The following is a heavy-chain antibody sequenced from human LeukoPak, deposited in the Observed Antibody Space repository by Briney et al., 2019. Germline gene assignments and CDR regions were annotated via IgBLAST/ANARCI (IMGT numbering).Heavy chain of an antibody. Sequence: SETLSLTCAVSGYSISSGYYRGGSRQPPGKGVEWIGSNYNGGRTYYNPSLKSGVTIPVYTSKIQFSLMLTSMTAADTSVYYCARRGGSSWDFDYWGQGTLVTVSS. CDR2: NYNGGRT. CDR3: ARRGGSSWDFDY. D-gene: IGHD6-13*01. J-gene: IGHJ4*02. V-gene: IGHV4-38-2*01. CDR1: GYSISSGYY.